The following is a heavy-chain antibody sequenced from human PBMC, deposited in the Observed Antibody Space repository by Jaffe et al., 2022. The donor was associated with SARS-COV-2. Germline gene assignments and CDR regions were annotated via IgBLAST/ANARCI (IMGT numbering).Heavy chain of an antibody. Sequence: EVQLVESGGGLVQPGGSLRLSCAASGFTFSSYWMSWVRQAPGKGLEWVANIKQDGSEKYYVDSVKGRFTISRDNAKNSLYLQMNSLRAEDTAVYYCARDLSGVTLSYYYYGMDVWGQGTTVTVSS. D-gene: IGHD2-21*02. CDR3: ARDLSGVTLSYYYYGMDV. J-gene: IGHJ6*02. V-gene: IGHV3-7*01. CDR2: IKQDGSEK. CDR1: GFTFSSYW.